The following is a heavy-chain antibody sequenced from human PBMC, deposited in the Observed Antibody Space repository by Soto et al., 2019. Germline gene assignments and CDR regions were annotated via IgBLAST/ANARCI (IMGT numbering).Heavy chain of an antibody. J-gene: IGHJ6*03. CDR2: ISAYNGNT. CDR1: GYTFTSYG. D-gene: IGHD2-2*01. V-gene: IGHV1-18*01. CDR3: ARGKSPSQYRPYYYMDV. Sequence: QVQLVQSGAEVKKPGASVKGSFKASGYTFTSYGISWVRQAPGQGLEWMGWISAYNGNTNYAQKLQGRVTMTTDTSKSTAYMEMRSLRSDDTAVYYCARGKSPSQYRPYYYMDVWGKGTTVTVSS.